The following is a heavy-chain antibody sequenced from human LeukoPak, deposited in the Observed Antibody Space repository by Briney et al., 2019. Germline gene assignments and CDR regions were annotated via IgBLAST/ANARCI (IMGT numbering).Heavy chain of an antibody. V-gene: IGHV4-59*01. D-gene: IGHD6-13*01. J-gene: IGHJ1*01. CDR3: ARVAAAGTLQH. Sequence: PSETLSLTCTVSGGSISSYYWSWIRQPPGKGLEWIGYIYYSGSTNYNPSLKSRVTISVDTSRNQFSLKLSSVTAADTAVYYCARVAAAGTLQHWGQGTLVTVSS. CDR1: GGSISSYY. CDR2: IYYSGST.